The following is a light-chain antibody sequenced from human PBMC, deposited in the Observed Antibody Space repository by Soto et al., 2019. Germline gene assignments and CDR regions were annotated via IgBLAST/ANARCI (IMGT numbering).Light chain of an antibody. CDR2: EGN. CDR1: SSDVGFYNL. J-gene: IGLJ3*02. V-gene: IGLV2-23*01. CDR3: CSYAGSYTLV. Sequence: QSALTQPASVSGSPGQSITISCTGTSSDVGFYNLVSWYQQHPGKVPKVLIFEGNKRPSGVSNRFSGAKSGNTASLTISGLQAEDEAHYYCCSYAGSYTLVFGGGTKLTVL.